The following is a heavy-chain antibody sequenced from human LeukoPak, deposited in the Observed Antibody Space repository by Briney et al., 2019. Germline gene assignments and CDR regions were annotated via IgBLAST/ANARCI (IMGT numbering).Heavy chain of an antibody. Sequence: ASVKVSCKASGYTFTGYYMHWVRQAPGQGLEWMGWINPNSGGTNYAQKFQGRVTMTRDTSISTAYMEPSRLRSDDTAVYYCARDHYDILTGYSRSDELDYWGQGTLVTVSS. J-gene: IGHJ4*02. CDR2: INPNSGGT. CDR1: GYTFTGYY. V-gene: IGHV1-2*02. D-gene: IGHD3-9*01. CDR3: ARDHYDILTGYSRSDELDY.